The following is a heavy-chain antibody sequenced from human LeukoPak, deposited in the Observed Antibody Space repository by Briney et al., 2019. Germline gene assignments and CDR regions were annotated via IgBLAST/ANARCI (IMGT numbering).Heavy chain of an antibody. CDR2: IKSKTDGGTI. V-gene: IGHV3-15*01. CDR3: TTESCGGDCYSYYYYYYYMDV. J-gene: IGHJ6*03. Sequence: PGGSLRLSCAASGFTFSDAWMSWVRQAPGKGLEWLGRIKSKTDGGTIDYAAPVKGRFIISRDDSKYTLYLQMNSLKTEDTAVYYCTTESCGGDCYSYYYYYYYMDVWGKGTTVTVSS. CDR1: GFTFSDAW. D-gene: IGHD2-21*01.